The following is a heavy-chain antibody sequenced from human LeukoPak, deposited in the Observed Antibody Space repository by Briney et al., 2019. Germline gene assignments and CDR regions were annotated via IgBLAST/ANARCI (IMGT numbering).Heavy chain of an antibody. Sequence: SETLSLTCAVYGGSFSGYYWSWIRQPPGKGLEWIGEINHSGSTNYNPSLKSRVTISVDTSKNQFSLKLSSVTAADTAVYYCARAPGEHRYSYGEYYFDYWGQGTLVTVSS. CDR2: INHSGST. CDR3: ARAPGEHRYSYGEYYFDY. D-gene: IGHD5-18*01. J-gene: IGHJ4*02. CDR1: GGSFSGYY. V-gene: IGHV4-34*01.